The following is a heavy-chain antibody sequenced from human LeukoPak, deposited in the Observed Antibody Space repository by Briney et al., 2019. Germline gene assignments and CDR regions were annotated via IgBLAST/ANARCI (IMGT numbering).Heavy chain of an antibody. J-gene: IGHJ4*02. CDR3: ARSPHILTGENFDY. D-gene: IGHD3-9*01. Sequence: ASVKVSCKASGYTFTGYYMHWVRQAPGQGLEWMGWINPNSGGTNYAQKFQDRVSMTRDTSISTAYMHLSRLRSADTAVYYCARSPHILTGENFDYWGQGTLLTVSS. CDR2: INPNSGGT. V-gene: IGHV1-2*02. CDR1: GYTFTGYY.